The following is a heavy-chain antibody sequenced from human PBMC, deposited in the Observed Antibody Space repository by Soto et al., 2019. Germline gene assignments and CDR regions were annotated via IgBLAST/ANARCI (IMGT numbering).Heavy chain of an antibody. CDR1: GFTFSSYS. D-gene: IGHD6-13*01. J-gene: IGHJ6*02. V-gene: IGHV3-21*01. CDR2: ISSSSSYI. CDR3: ARVADSSSWYIPRRIYYYYYYGMDV. Sequence: AGGSLRLSCAASGFTFSSYSMNWVRQAPGKGLEWVSSISSSSSYIYYADSVKGRFTISRDNAKNSLYLQMNSLRAEDTAVYYCARVADSSSWYIPRRIYYYYYYGMDVWGQGTTVTVSS.